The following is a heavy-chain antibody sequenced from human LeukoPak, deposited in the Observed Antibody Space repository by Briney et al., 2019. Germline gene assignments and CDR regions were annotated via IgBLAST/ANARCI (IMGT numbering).Heavy chain of an antibody. CDR1: GGSIRSSYYY. V-gene: IGHV4-39*01. J-gene: IGHJ4*02. CDR2: IYDSGST. Sequence: SETLSLTCTVSGGSIRSSYYYWGWIRQPPGKGLEWIGSIYDSGSTYYNPSLKSRVTISVDTSKNQFSLKLNSVTAADTAVYYCARGARVIRYFDTGRKFDYWGQGTLVTVSS. D-gene: IGHD3-9*01. CDR3: ARGARVIRYFDTGRKFDY.